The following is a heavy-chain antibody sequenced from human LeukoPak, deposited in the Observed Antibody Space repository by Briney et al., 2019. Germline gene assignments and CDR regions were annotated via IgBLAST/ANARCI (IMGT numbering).Heavy chain of an antibody. CDR2: ISAYNGNT. CDR3: AREGDAFDI. V-gene: IGHV1-18*01. CDR1: GYTFSNYG. Sequence: ASVKVSCKASGYTFSNYGFSWVRQAPGQGLEWMGWISAYNGNTYYAQKLQGRVTMTTDTSTSTAYMELSRLRSDDTAVYYCAREGDAFDIWGQGTMVTVSS. J-gene: IGHJ3*02.